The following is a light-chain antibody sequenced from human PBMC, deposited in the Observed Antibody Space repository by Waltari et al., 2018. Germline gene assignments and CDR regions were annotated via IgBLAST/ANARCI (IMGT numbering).Light chain of an antibody. CDR2: DVS. CDR3: CSFTSTSTWV. V-gene: IGLV2-14*01. CDR1: TSDLGGYNY. J-gene: IGLJ3*02. Sequence: QSALTQPASVSGSPGQSITISCTGTTSDLGGYNYVSWYQQHPAKAPKLILYDVSSRPSGASHRFSGSKSGNTASLTISGLQAEDEADYYCCSFTSTSTWVFGGGTKLTVL.